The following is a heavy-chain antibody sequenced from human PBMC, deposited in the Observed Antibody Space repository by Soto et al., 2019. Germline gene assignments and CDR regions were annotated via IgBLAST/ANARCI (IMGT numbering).Heavy chain of an antibody. V-gene: IGHV4-34*01. CDR3: ARGNIAAALVY. Sequence: QVQLQQWGAGLLKPSETLSLTCAVYGGSISGHYWNWIRQPPGKGLEWMGEINHSGRTNYNPSLKRXXTXSXXTPQNQLSPNLGSVTDADTAVYFCARGNIAAALVYWGQGNLVTVSS. J-gene: IGHJ4*02. CDR1: GGSISGHY. CDR2: INHSGRT. D-gene: IGHD6-13*01.